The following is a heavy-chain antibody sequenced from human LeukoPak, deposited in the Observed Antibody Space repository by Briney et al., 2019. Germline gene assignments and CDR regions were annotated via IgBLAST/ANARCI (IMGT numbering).Heavy chain of an antibody. J-gene: IGHJ4*02. CDR1: GYNFTSYW. V-gene: IGHV5-51*01. Sequence: GESLKISCKLSGYNFTSYWIGWVRQMPGKGLEWMGIINPGDSDTRFSPSFQGQVTLSVDRSVSTAYLQWSSLKASDTAMYYCARLYGVAAAGSVSLFDYWGQGTLVTVSS. D-gene: IGHD6-13*01. CDR2: INPGDSDT. CDR3: ARLYGVAAAGSVSLFDY.